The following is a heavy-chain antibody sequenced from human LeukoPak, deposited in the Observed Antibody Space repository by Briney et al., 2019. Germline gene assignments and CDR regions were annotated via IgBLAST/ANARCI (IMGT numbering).Heavy chain of an antibody. D-gene: IGHD6-13*01. CDR1: GFTFSSYS. V-gene: IGHV3-21*01. CDR2: ISSSSSYI. J-gene: IGHJ4*02. CDR3: ARGIAAAGFAPVDY. Sequence: GGSLRLSCAASGFTFSSYSMNWVRQAPGKGLEWVSSISSSSSYIYYADSVKGRFTISRDNAKNSLYLQMNSLRAEDTAVYYCARGIAAAGFAPVDYWGQGTLVTVSS.